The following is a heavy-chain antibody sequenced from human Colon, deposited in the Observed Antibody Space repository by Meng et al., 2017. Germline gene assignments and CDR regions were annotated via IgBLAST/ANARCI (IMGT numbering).Heavy chain of an antibody. CDR3: AKYLYTGCRTFDL. V-gene: IGHV3-23*01. CDR2: ISSVGDYT. Sequence: GESLKISCAASGFNFKTCDMSWVRQAPGKGLEWVTAISSVGDYTFYTDSVKGRFTVSRDNSENTLYLHMNSLRAEDTALYYCAKYLYTGCRTFDLWGQGTLVTVSS. CDR1: GFNFKTCD. D-gene: IGHD5-12*01. J-gene: IGHJ4*02.